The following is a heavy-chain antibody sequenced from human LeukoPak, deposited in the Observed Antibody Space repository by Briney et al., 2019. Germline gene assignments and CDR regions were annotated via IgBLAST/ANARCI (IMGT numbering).Heavy chain of an antibody. CDR2: INWNGGST. V-gene: IGHV3-20*04. J-gene: IGHJ6*03. Sequence: AGGSLRLSCAASGFTFDDYGMSWVRQAPGKGLEWVSGINWNGGSTGYADSVKGRFTISRDNAKNSLYLQMNSLRAEDTALYYCARGQYDFWSGYYHYYYYMDVWGKGTTVTVSS. CDR3: ARGQYDFWSGYYHYYYYMDV. CDR1: GFTFDDYG. D-gene: IGHD3-3*01.